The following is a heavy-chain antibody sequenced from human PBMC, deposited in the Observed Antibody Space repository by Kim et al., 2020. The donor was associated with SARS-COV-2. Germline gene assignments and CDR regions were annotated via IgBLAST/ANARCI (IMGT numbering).Heavy chain of an antibody. J-gene: IGHJ6*03. CDR3: ARDGPGSSWPYYYYYYMDV. CDR1: GFTVSSNY. D-gene: IGHD6-13*01. V-gene: IGHV3-53*01. CDR2: IYSGGST. Sequence: GGSLRLSCAASGFTVSSNYMSWVRQAPGKGLEWVSVIYSGGSTYYADSVKGRFTISRDNSKNTLYLQMNSLRAEDTAVYYCARDGPGSSWPYYYYYYMDVWGKGTTVTVSS.